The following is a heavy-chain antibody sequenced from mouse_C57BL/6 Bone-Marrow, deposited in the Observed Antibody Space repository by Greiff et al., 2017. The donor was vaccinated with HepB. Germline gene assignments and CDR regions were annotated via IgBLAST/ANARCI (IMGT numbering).Heavy chain of an antibody. V-gene: IGHV1-78*01. J-gene: IGHJ4*01. Sequence: VQLQESDAELVKPGASVKISCKVSGYTFTDHTIHWMKQRPEQGLEWIGYIYPRDGSTKYNEKFKGKATLTADKSSSTAYMQLNSLTSEDSAVYFCARGYGSSYGYYAMDYWGQGTSVTFSS. CDR2: IYPRDGST. CDR3: ARGYGSSYGYYAMDY. D-gene: IGHD1-1*01. CDR1: GYTFTDHT.